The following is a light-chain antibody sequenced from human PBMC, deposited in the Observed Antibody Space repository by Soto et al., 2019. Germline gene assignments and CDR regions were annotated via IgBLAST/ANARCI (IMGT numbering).Light chain of an antibody. Sequence: QSALTQPASVSGSPGQSITISCTGTSSDVGCYNAVSWYQQHPGKAPKLIIFEDNKRPSGVSNRFSASKSGNTASLTISGLQAEDEADYYCCSYAGGSTLYVFGIGTKLTVL. V-gene: IGLV2-23*01. CDR1: SSDVGCYNA. CDR2: EDN. J-gene: IGLJ1*01. CDR3: CSYAGGSTLYV.